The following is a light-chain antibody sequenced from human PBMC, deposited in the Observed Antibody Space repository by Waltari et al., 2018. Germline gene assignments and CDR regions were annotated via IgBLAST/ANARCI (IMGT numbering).Light chain of an antibody. J-gene: IGLJ3*02. CDR2: DVS. V-gene: IGLV2-14*01. Sequence: QSALTQPASVSGSPGQSITISCTGTSSDVGAYKYVSWYQPRPGTAPTPLICDVSNRPSGVSNRFSGSKSGNTASLTISGLQPEDEADYYCAYAGSVTWVFGGGTKVTVL. CDR1: SSDVGAYKY. CDR3: AYAGSVTWV.